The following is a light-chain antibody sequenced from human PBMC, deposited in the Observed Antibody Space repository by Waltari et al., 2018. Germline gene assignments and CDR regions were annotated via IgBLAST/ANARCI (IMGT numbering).Light chain of an antibody. Sequence: EIVWTQSPGTLALSPGERATLSCRASQSVSSSYLAWYQQKPGQAPRLLIYGASSRATGIPDRFSGSGSGTDFTLTISRLEPEDFAVYYCQQYGSSPGGTFGQGTKVEIK. V-gene: IGKV3-20*01. CDR3: QQYGSSPGGT. CDR1: QSVSSSY. CDR2: GAS. J-gene: IGKJ1*01.